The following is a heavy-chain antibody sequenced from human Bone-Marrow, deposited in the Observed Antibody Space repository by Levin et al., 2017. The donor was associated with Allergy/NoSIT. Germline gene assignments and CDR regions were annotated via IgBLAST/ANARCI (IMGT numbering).Heavy chain of an antibody. CDR3: AKDQVWGSGTFFGLDV. CDR2: INPNSGGT. V-gene: IGHV1-2*04. J-gene: IGHJ6*02. Sequence: PAASVKVSCKASGYTFTGYYIHWVRQAPGQGLEWMGCINPNSGGTTYAQKFQGWVTMTRDMSINTAYLELTRLRSADRAVYYCAKDQVWGSGTFFGLDVWGQGTTVTVSS. CDR1: GYTFTGYY. D-gene: IGHD3-16*01.